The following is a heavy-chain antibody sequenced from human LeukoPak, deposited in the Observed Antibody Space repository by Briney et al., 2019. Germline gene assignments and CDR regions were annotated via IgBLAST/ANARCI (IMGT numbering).Heavy chain of an antibody. CDR2: MNPNSGNT. Sequence: ASVKVSCKASGYTFTSYDINWVRQATGQGLEWMGWMNPNSGNTGYAQKFQGRVTITRNTSISTAYMELRSLRSDDTAVYYCARDKRTPDAFDIWGQGTMVTVSS. CDR1: GYTFTSYD. J-gene: IGHJ3*02. V-gene: IGHV1-8*03. CDR3: ARDKRTPDAFDI.